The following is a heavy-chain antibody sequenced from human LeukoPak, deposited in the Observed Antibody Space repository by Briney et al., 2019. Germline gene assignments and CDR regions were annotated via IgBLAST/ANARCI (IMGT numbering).Heavy chain of an antibody. J-gene: IGHJ4*02. CDR2: ISSSSSTI. V-gene: IGHV3-48*04. Sequence: GGSLRLSCAASGFTFSNYNMNWVRQAPGKGLEWVSYISSSSSTIYYADSVKGRFTISRDNAKNSLYLQMNSLRAEDTAVYYCARGPRYFDWLFDYWCLGTLVTVSS. CDR1: GFTFSNYN. CDR3: ARGPRYFDWLFDY. D-gene: IGHD3-9*01.